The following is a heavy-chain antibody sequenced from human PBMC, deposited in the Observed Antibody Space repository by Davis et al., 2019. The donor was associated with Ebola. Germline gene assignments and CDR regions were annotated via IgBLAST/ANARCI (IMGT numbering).Heavy chain of an antibody. J-gene: IGHJ4*02. Sequence: GESLKISCKGSGYSFTTYWIGWVRQLHGKGMELKGIIYPCYSDTRYSPSFQGQFTISADKSISTAYLQWSSLKASDTAMYDCAKLAAAHMRSGVYYWGQGTLVTVSS. D-gene: IGHD6-13*01. CDR1: GYSFTTYW. CDR2: IYPCYSDT. V-gene: IGHV5-51*01. CDR3: AKLAAAHMRSGVYY.